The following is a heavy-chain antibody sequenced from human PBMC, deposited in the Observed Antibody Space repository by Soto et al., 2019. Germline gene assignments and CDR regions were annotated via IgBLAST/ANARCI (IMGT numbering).Heavy chain of an antibody. CDR3: ARDEDTAIVSWRAFDY. Sequence: QVQLVQSGAEVKKPGSSVKVSCKASGGTFSSYTISWVRQAPGQGLEWMGRIIPILGIANYAQKFQGRVTITADKSTSTAYMELSSLRSEDTDVYYCARDEDTAIVSWRAFDYWGQGTLVTVSS. D-gene: IGHD5-18*01. CDR1: GGTFSSYT. CDR2: IIPILGIA. J-gene: IGHJ4*02. V-gene: IGHV1-69*08.